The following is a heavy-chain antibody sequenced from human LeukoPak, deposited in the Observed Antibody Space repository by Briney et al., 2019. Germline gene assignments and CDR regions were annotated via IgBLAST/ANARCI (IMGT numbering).Heavy chain of an antibody. J-gene: IGHJ4*02. CDR3: ARESGSYEAYFDY. D-gene: IGHD1-26*01. CDR2: IFPIFATA. CDR1: GGTFSSYA. V-gene: IGHV1-69*15. Sequence: SVKVSCKASGGTFSSYAISWVRQAPGQGLEWMGRIFPIFATANYAQKFQGRVTITADESTSTAYMGLSSLRSEDTAVYYCARESGSYEAYFDYWGQGTLVTVSS.